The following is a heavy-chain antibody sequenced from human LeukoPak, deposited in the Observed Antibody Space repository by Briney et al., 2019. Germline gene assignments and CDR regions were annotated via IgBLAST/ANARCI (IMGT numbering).Heavy chain of an antibody. J-gene: IGHJ4*01. CDR1: GFTFNVFH. CDR2: ITSSGTYI. CDR3: ARASGGWDLDY. Sequence: GGSLRLSCAASGFTFNVFHMNWVRQAPGKGLEWISSITSSGTYITYADSIQGRFTISRDNAKNSLYLQMNSLRVDDTALYYCARASGGWDLDYWGHGTLGTVSS. D-gene: IGHD1-26*01. V-gene: IGHV3-21*01.